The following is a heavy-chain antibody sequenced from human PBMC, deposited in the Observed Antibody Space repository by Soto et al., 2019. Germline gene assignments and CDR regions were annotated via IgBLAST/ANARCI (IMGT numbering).Heavy chain of an antibody. Sequence: GGSLRLSCAASGFTFDDYAMRWVRQAPGKGLEWVSGISWNSGSIGYADSVKGRFTISRDNAKNSLYLQMNSLRAEDTALYYCANDICAVAGHGFIYWGQGTLVTVSS. V-gene: IGHV3-9*01. D-gene: IGHD6-19*01. CDR2: ISWNSGSI. CDR3: ANDICAVAGHGFIY. CDR1: GFTFDDYA. J-gene: IGHJ4*02.